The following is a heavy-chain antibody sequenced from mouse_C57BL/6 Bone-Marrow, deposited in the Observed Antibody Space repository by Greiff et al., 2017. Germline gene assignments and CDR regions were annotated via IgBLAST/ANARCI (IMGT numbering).Heavy chain of an antibody. CDR2: IHPNSGST. J-gene: IGHJ1*03. V-gene: IGHV1-64*01. CDR1: GYTFTSYW. CDR3: AREGYYGSSYYWYFDV. Sequence: QVQLQQPGAELVKPGASVKLSCKASGYTFTSYWMHWVKQRPGQGLEWIGMIHPNSGSTNYNEKFKSKATLTVDKSSSTAYMQLSSLTPEDSAVYYCAREGYYGSSYYWYFDVWGTGTTVTVSS. D-gene: IGHD1-1*01.